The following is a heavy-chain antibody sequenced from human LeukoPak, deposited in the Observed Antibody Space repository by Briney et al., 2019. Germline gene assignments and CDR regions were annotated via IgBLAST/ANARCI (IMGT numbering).Heavy chain of an antibody. V-gene: IGHV3-9*01. CDR1: GFTFDDYA. D-gene: IGHD6-13*01. CDR2: ISWNSGSI. CDR3: AKDSAAAGLYYFDY. Sequence: GGSLRFSCAGSGFTFDDYAMHWVRQAPGKGLEWVSGISWNSGSIGYADSVKGRFTISRDNAKNSLYLQMNSLRAEDTALYYCAKDSAAAGLYYFDYWGKGTLVTVSS. J-gene: IGHJ4*02.